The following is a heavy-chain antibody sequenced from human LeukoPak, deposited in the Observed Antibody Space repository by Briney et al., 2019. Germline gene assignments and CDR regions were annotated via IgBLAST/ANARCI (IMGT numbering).Heavy chain of an antibody. V-gene: IGHV1-18*01. D-gene: IGHD2-15*01. J-gene: IGHJ4*02. CDR1: GYTFSTYD. Sequence: ASVKVSCKASGYTFSTYDINWVRQATGQGLEWMGWMNPNSGNTNYAQKLQGRVTMTTDTSTSTAYMELRSLRSDDTAVYYCARRRAGGSCQYWGQGTLVTVSS. CDR3: ARRRAGGSCQY. CDR2: MNPNSGNT.